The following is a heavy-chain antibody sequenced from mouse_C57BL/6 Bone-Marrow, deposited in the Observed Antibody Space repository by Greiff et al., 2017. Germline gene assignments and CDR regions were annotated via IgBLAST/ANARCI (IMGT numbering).Heavy chain of an antibody. CDR3: ARPYYSNYWYFDV. J-gene: IGHJ1*03. CDR2: IYPGSGST. V-gene: IGHV1-55*01. D-gene: IGHD2-5*01. CDR1: GYTFTGYW. Sequence: VQLQQPGAELVKPGASVKMSCKASGYTFTGYWITWVKQRPGQGLEWIGDIYPGSGSTNYNEKFKSKATLTVATTSSTAYMQLSSLTSEDSAVYYCARPYYSNYWYFDVWGTGTTVTVSA.